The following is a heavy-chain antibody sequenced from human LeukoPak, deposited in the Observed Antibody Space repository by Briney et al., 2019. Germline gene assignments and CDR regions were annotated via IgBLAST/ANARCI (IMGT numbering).Heavy chain of an antibody. D-gene: IGHD5-12*01. CDR1: GGTFSSYA. V-gene: IGHV1-69*01. J-gene: IGHJ4*02. Sequence: SVKVSCKASGGTFSSYAISWVRQAPGQGLEWMGGIIPIFGTANYAQKFQGRVTITADESTSTAYMELSSLRSEDTAVYYCARSTPSWLRPEGIDYWGQGTLVTVSS. CDR2: IIPIFGTA. CDR3: ARSTPSWLRPEGIDY.